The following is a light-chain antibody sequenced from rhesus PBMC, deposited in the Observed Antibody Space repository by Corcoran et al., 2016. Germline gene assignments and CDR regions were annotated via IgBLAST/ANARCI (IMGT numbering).Light chain of an antibody. V-gene: IGKV3-24*04. Sequence: ETVVTQSPATLSLSPGERVTLSCRASQSVGSYLAWYQQKPGQAPRLLIYGASSRATGIPDRVSGRVSGADFTLTISSLEPEDVGVYYCQQSSNLSPLTFGGGTKVEIK. CDR3: QQSSNLSPLT. CDR1: QSVGSY. CDR2: GAS. J-gene: IGKJ4*01.